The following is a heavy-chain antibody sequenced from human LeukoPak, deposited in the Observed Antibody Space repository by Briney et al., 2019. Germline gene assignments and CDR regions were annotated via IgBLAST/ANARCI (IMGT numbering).Heavy chain of an antibody. Sequence: GGSLRLSCAVSGGTFSAYWMAWVRQSPGKGLEWVAEINEDGSVKYYVDSMKGRFTISRDNAKNSLYLQMNSLGAEDTAVYYCAKVPRDSDCYWGQGALVTVSS. V-gene: IGHV3-7*01. CDR2: INEDGSVK. CDR3: AKVPRDSDCY. J-gene: IGHJ4*02. CDR1: GGTFSAYW. D-gene: IGHD2-21*02.